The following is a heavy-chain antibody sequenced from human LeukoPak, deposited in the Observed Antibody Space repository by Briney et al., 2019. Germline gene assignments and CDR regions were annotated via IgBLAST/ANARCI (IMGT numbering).Heavy chain of an antibody. V-gene: IGHV4-39*01. Sequence: PSETLSLTCSVSGDSFSSSSYYWGWIRQPPGKGLEWIGSINYSGTTYYNPSLKSRVTISVDTSKNQFSLRLSSVTVADTAVYYCARLSIVAATSSYYMDVWGKGTTVTVSS. D-gene: IGHD1-26*01. CDR3: ARLSIVAATSSYYMDV. CDR2: INYSGTT. CDR1: GDSFSSSSYY. J-gene: IGHJ6*03.